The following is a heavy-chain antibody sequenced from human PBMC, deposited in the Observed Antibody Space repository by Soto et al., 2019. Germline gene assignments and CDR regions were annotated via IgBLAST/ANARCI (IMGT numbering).Heavy chain of an antibody. Sequence: EVQLLESGGGLVQPGGSLRLSCAASGFTFSSYAMSWVRQAPGKGLEWVSAISGSGGSTYYAYSVKGRFTISRDNSKNTLYLQINSLIAEDTAVYYCAKNMVRGVTLFYYFDYWGQGTLVTVSS. CDR2: ISGSGGST. D-gene: IGHD3-10*01. V-gene: IGHV3-23*01. J-gene: IGHJ4*02. CDR1: GFTFSSYA. CDR3: AKNMVRGVTLFYYFDY.